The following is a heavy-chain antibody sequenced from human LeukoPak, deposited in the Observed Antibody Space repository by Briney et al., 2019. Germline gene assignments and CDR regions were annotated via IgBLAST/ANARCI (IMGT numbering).Heavy chain of an antibody. CDR2: IYYSGST. Sequence: PSETLSLTRTVSGGSISSSYWSWIRQPPGKGLEWIGYIYYSGSTNYNPSLKSRVTISVDTSKNQFSLKLSSVTAADTAVYYCASRYYDSSGYYAFDIWGQGTMVTASP. CDR1: GGSISSSY. V-gene: IGHV4-59*01. CDR3: ASRYYDSSGYYAFDI. J-gene: IGHJ3*02. D-gene: IGHD3-22*01.